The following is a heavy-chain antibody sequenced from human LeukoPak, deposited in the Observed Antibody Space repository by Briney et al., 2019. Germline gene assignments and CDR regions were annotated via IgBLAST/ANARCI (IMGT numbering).Heavy chain of an antibody. Sequence: GGSLRLSCAASGFTFSSYSMNWVRQAPGKGLEWVSYISSSSSTIYYADSVKGRFTISRGNAKNSLYLQMNSLRAEDTAVYYCARDRGSGWPYYYYYGMDVWGQGTTVTVSS. CDR1: GFTFSSYS. CDR3: ARDRGSGWPYYYYYGMDV. D-gene: IGHD6-19*01. V-gene: IGHV3-48*04. CDR2: ISSSSSTI. J-gene: IGHJ6*02.